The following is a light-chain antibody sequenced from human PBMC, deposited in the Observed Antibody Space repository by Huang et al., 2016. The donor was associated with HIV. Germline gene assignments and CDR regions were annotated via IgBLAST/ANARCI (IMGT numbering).Light chain of an antibody. CDR3: QHYDDPYT. J-gene: IGKJ2*01. Sequence: DIQMTQSPSSLSASVGDRVTITCQASQDISNYLSWYQHKPGGAPKPLIFDASSLETGVPSRFSGSGSGTYFTLTIASLQPEDVATYYCQHYDDPYTFGQGTKLEIK. CDR1: QDISNY. CDR2: DAS. V-gene: IGKV1-33*01.